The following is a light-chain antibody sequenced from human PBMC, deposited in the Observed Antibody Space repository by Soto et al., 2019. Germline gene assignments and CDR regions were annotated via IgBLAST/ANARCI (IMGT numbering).Light chain of an antibody. CDR3: QHYHGYPFT. CDR2: DAS. J-gene: IGKJ3*01. CDR1: QSVNTW. Sequence: DIHMTQSPSPPSSSVWARVTIPCPASQSVNTWLAWYQQKPGKAPVLLIYDASSLKSGVPSRFSGSGSGTEFTLTITSLQPDDFAIYYCQHYHGYPFTFGPGTKVDIK. V-gene: IGKV1-5*01.